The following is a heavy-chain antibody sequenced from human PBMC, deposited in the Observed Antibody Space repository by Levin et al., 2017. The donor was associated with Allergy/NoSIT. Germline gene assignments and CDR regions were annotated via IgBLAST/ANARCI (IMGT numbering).Heavy chain of an antibody. J-gene: IGHJ4*02. CDR3: ARGPYSGYEDY. V-gene: IGHV4-59*01. Sequence: SETLSLTCTVSGGSISSYYWSWIRQPPGKGLEWIGYIYYSGSTNYNPSLKSRVTISVDTSKNQFSLKLSSVTAADTAVYYCARGPYSGYEDYWGQGTLVTVSS. D-gene: IGHD5-12*01. CDR1: GGSISSYY. CDR2: IYYSGST.